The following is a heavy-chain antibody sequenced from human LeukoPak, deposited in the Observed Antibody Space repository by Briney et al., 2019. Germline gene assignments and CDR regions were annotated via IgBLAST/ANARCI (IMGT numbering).Heavy chain of an antibody. CDR2: TSGGSTI. J-gene: IGHJ6*04. Sequence: GGSLRLSCAAYGFTFSSYSMNWVRQAPGKGLEWVSYTSGGSTIHYADSVKGRFTISRDNAKNSLYLQMNSLRAEDTAVYYCARLLCSSTTCSPGMDVWGKGTTVTVSS. CDR1: GFTFSSYS. V-gene: IGHV3-48*01. D-gene: IGHD2-2*01. CDR3: ARLLCSSTTCSPGMDV.